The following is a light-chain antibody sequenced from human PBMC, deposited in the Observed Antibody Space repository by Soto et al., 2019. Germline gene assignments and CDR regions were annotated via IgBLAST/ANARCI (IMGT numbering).Light chain of an antibody. CDR2: DVS. CDR1: SSDIGAYIY. CDR3: CSYAGSYTYV. J-gene: IGLJ1*01. V-gene: IGLV2-11*01. Sequence: QSVLTQPRSVSGSPGQSVSISCTGTSSDIGAYIYVSWYQQHPGKVPKLLLYDVSQRPSGVPDRFAASMSGNTASLTISGLQSEDEADYYCCSYAGSYTYVFGTGTKLTVL.